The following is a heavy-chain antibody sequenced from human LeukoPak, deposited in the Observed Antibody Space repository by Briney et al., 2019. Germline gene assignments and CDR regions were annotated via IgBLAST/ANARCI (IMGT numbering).Heavy chain of an antibody. CDR1: GVPISRFY. CDR2: IYSGVPT. CDR3: VQTTGWPGFDY. D-gene: IGHD1-1*01. J-gene: IGHJ4*02. V-gene: IGHV4-4*09. Sequence: SETLSLTCTTSGVPISRFYWSWVRQPPGKGPEWIGNIYSGVPTYFNPSLKSRVIISVDTSKNQFSLNLTSVTAADTAMYYCVQTTGWPGFDYWGQGILVTVSS.